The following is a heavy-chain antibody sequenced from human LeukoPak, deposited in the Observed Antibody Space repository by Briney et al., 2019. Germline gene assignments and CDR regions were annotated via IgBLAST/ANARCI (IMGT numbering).Heavy chain of an antibody. Sequence: ASVKVSCKASGYPFTKFYMHWVRQAPGHGLEWMGLMSPNGDSTLYSQKFQGRVTMTRDTSTSTGYMELSSLRSEDTAVYYCARDNSDTVKGECSGACYWWFDPWGQGTLVTVSS. CDR1: GYPFTKFY. V-gene: IGHV1-46*01. D-gene: IGHD6-19*01. CDR2: MSPNGDST. J-gene: IGHJ5*02. CDR3: ARDNSDTVKGECSGACYWWFDP.